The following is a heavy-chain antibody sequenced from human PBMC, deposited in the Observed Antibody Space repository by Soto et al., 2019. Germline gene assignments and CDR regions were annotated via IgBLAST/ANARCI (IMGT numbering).Heavy chain of an antibody. V-gene: IGHV4-59*12. CDR3: ARGTYYYDSSGYYFDP. J-gene: IGHJ5*02. CDR2: IYHSGST. CDR1: GGSISSYY. Sequence: SETLSLTCTVSGGSISSYYWSWIRQPPGKGLEWIGYIYHSGSTYYNPSLKSRVTISVDRSKNQFSLKLSSVTAADTAVYYCARGTYYYDSSGYYFDPWGQGTLVTVSS. D-gene: IGHD3-22*01.